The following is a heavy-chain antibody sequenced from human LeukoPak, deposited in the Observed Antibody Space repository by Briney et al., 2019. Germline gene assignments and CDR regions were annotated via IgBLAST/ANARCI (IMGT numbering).Heavy chain of an antibody. CDR2: ISSSGSTI. Sequence: GGSLRLSCAASGFTFSSYEMNWVRQAPGKGLEWVSYISSSGSTIYYADSVKGRFTISRDNAKNSLYLQMNSLRAEDTAVYYCAREGYDFWSGYYTHYYGMDVWGQGITVTVSS. D-gene: IGHD3-3*01. CDR3: AREGYDFWSGYYTHYYGMDV. V-gene: IGHV3-48*03. CDR1: GFTFSSYE. J-gene: IGHJ6*02.